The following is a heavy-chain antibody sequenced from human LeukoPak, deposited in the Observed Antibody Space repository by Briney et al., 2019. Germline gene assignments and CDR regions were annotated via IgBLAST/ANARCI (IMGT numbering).Heavy chain of an antibody. Sequence: PGRSLRLSCAASGFTFDDYAMHWVRQAPGKGLEWVSGISWNSGSIGYADSVKGRFTISGDNAKNSLYLQMNSLRAEDTALYYCAKGYCSGGSCYLDYWGQGTLVTVSS. CDR3: AKGYCSGGSCYLDY. V-gene: IGHV3-9*01. D-gene: IGHD2-15*01. CDR1: GFTFDDYA. CDR2: ISWNSGSI. J-gene: IGHJ4*02.